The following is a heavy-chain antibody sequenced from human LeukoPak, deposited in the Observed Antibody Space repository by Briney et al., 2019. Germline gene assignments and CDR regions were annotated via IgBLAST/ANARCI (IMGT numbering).Heavy chain of an antibody. CDR2: INPSGGST. CDR1: GYTFTSYY. J-gene: IGHJ5*02. Sequence: ASVKVSCKASGYTFTSYYMHWVRQAPGQGLEWMGIINPSGGSTSYAQKFQGRVTMTRDTSTSTVYMELSSLRSEDTAVYYCARAGGPIDYIENWFDPWGQGTLVTVSS. CDR3: ARAGGPIDYIENWFDP. D-gene: IGHD4-11*01. V-gene: IGHV1-46*01.